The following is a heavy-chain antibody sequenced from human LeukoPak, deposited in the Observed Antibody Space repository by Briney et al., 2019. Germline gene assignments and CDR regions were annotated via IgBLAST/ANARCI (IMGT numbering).Heavy chain of an antibody. CDR1: GFTFSSYE. Sequence: GGSLRLSCAASGFTFSSYEMNWVRQAPGKGLEWVSYISSSGSTIYYADSVKGRFTISRDNAKNSLYLQMNSLRAEDTAVYYCARGVTIFGVVSFDYWGQGTLVTVSS. V-gene: IGHV3-48*03. CDR3: ARGVTIFGVVSFDY. CDR2: ISSSGSTI. J-gene: IGHJ4*02. D-gene: IGHD3-3*01.